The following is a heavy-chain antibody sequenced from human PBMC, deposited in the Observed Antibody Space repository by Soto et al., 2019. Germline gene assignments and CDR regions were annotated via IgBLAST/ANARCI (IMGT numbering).Heavy chain of an antibody. J-gene: IGHJ4*02. CDR3: AKRYCSGGSCYPDY. D-gene: IGHD2-15*01. V-gene: IGHV3-30*18. CDR1: GFTFSSFG. CDR2: ISYDGSIK. Sequence: QVQLVESGGGVVQPGTSLRLSCAASGFTFSSFGMYWVRQAPGKGLEWVAIISYDGSIKYDADSVKGRFTISRDNAKNTLYLQMNRMRTEDTAVYYCAKRYCSGGSCYPDYWGQGNLVTVSS.